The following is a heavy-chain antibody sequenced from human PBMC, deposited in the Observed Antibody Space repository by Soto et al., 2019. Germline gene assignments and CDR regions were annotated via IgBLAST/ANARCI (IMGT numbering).Heavy chain of an antibody. CDR3: ARGRRIAVADYFGC. CDR2: IIPIFGTA. CDR1: GGTCSSYA. J-gene: IGHJ4*02. D-gene: IGHD6-19*01. Sequence: QVQLVQSGAEVKKPGSSVKVSCKASGGTCSSYAISWVRQAPGQGLEWMGGIIPIFGTANYAQKFQGRVTITADKTTSTAYMELSSLRSEDTAVYYCARGRRIAVADYFGCWGQGTLVTVSS. V-gene: IGHV1-69*06.